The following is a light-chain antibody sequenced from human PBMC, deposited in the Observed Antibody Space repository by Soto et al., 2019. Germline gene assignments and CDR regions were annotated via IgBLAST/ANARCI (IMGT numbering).Light chain of an antibody. V-gene: IGKV3-11*01. CDR3: QQRQYWPPIT. CDR1: QNVANY. Sequence: EIVLTQSPATLSLSPVERATLSCMASQNVANYLDWYQQKPGQAPRLLISGASTRAAGIPARFSGSGSGTDFTLTISSLEPEDFAIYYCQQRQYWPPITFGQGTRLEIK. J-gene: IGKJ5*01. CDR2: GAS.